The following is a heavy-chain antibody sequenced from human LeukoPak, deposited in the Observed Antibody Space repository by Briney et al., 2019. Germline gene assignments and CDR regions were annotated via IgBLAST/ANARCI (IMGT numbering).Heavy chain of an antibody. D-gene: IGHD3-3*01. CDR1: RFTFSNYA. CDR3: AKSMRGYYRFDY. CDR2: ISGSGGSA. Sequence: GGSLRLSCAASRFTFSNYAMSWVREAPGKGLEWVSVISGSGGSAYYADSVKGRFTVSRDNSKNTLLLQMNSLRSEDTALYYCAKSMRGYYRFDYWGQGTLVTVSS. J-gene: IGHJ4*02. V-gene: IGHV3-23*01.